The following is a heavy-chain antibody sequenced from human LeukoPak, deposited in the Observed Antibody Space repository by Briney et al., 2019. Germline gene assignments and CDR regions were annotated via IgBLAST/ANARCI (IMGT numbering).Heavy chain of an antibody. CDR3: ARAVLYSSGWYGNLDY. J-gene: IGHJ4*02. Sequence: PSETLSLTCTVSSGSISSCDYYWSWIRQPPGKGLEWIGYIYYSGSTYYNPSLKSRVTISVDTSKNQFSLKLSSVTAADTAVYYCARAVLYSSGWYGNLDYWGQGTLVTVSS. V-gene: IGHV4-30-4*01. D-gene: IGHD6-19*01. CDR2: IYYSGST. CDR1: SGSISSCDYY.